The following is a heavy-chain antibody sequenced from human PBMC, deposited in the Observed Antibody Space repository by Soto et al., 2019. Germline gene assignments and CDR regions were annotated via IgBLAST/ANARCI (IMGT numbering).Heavy chain of an antibody. D-gene: IGHD3-22*01. J-gene: IGHJ6*02. CDR3: ARGLRDSSGYYYYYYGMDV. V-gene: IGHV4-34*01. CDR1: GGSFNGYY. Sequence: CAVYGGSFNGYYWGWVRQPPGEGLEWIGEINHSGSTNYNPSLKSRVTISVDTSKNQFSLKLSSVTAADTAVYYCARGLRDSSGYYYYYYGMDVWGQGTTVTVSS. CDR2: INHSGST.